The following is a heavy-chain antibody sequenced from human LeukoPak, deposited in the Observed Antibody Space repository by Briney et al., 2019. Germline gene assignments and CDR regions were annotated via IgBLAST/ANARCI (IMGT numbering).Heavy chain of an antibody. D-gene: IGHD3-9*01. J-gene: IGHJ3*02. V-gene: IGHV3-21*01. CDR3: ARLVSELRYFDWSRALDI. Sequence: GGSLRLSCAASGFTFSSYSMNWVRQAPGKGLEWVSSISSSSSYIYYADSVKGRFTISRDNAKNSLYLQMNGLRAEDTAVYYCARLVSELRYFDWSRALDIWGQGTMVTVSS. CDR2: ISSSSSYI. CDR1: GFTFSSYS.